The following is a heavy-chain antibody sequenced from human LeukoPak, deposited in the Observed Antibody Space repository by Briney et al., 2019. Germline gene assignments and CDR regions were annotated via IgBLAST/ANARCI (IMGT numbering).Heavy chain of an antibody. D-gene: IGHD1-20*01. V-gene: IGHV4-30-4*01. J-gene: IGHJ4*02. Sequence: LPETLSLTCTVSGDSVSNGVYYWGWIRQSPGTSLEWVGYIYYSGSTYYNPSLKSRVTISVDTSKNQFSLKLSSVTAADTAVYYCARDSRITGATDFDCWGQGTLVTVSS. CDR3: ARDSRITGATDFDC. CDR1: GDSVSNGVYY. CDR2: IYYSGST.